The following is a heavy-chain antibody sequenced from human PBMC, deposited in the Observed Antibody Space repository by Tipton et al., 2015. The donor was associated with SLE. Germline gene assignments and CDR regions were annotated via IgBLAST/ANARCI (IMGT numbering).Heavy chain of an antibody. V-gene: IGHV4-38-2*01. CDR2: IYHSGST. Sequence: TLSLTCAVSGYSFSSGYYWAWIRQSPGKGLEWIGSIYHSGSTFYYPSLKSRVTISVDTSKNQFSLRLSSATAADTAVYYCARSVGGYDYSDHWGQGTLVTV. D-gene: IGHD5-12*01. J-gene: IGHJ4*02. CDR3: ARSVGGYDYSDH. CDR1: GYSFSSGYY.